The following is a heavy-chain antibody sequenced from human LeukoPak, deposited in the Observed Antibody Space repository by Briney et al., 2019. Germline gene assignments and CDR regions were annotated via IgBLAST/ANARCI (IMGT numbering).Heavy chain of an antibody. CDR1: GFTFSSYE. D-gene: IGHD2-21*02. V-gene: IGHV3-48*03. J-gene: IGHJ5*02. CDR2: ISSSGSTI. Sequence: GGSLRLSCAASGFTFSSYEMNWVRQAPGKGLEWVSYISSSGSTIYYADSVKGRFTISRDNAKNSLYLQMNSLRAEDTAVYYCARDSDVVVTATNWFDPWGQGTLVTVSS. CDR3: ARDSDVVVTATNWFDP.